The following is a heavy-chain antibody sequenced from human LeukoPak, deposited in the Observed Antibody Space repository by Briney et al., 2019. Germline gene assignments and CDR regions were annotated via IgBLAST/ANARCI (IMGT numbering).Heavy chain of an antibody. D-gene: IGHD3-22*01. J-gene: IGHJ4*02. CDR2: IYYSGST. Sequence: SETLSLTCTVSGGSVSSSSYYWGWIRQPPGKGLEWIGSIYYSGSTYYNPSLKSRVTISVDTSKNQFSLKLSSVTAADTAVYHCARQMERLAYYYDSSGYYYGVNWGQGTLVTVSS. CDR1: GGSVSSSSYY. CDR3: ARQMERLAYYYDSSGYYYGVN. V-gene: IGHV4-39*01.